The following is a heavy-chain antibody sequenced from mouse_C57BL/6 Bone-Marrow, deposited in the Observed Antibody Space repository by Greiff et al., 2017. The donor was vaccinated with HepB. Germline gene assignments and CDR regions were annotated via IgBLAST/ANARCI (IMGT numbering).Heavy chain of an antibody. CDR3: ARRYKDGYDGFAY. V-gene: IGHV1-52*01. Sequence: QVQLQQSGAELVRPGSSVKLSCKASGYTFTSYWMHWVKQRPIQGLEWIGNIDPSDSETHYNQKFKDKATLTVDKSSSTAYMQLSSLTSEDSAVYYCARRYKDGYDGFAYWGQGTLVTVSA. D-gene: IGHD2-2*01. CDR1: GYTFTSYW. J-gene: IGHJ3*01. CDR2: IDPSDSET.